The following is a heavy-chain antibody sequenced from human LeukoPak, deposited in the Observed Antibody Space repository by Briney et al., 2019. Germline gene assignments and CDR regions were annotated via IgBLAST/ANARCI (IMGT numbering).Heavy chain of an antibody. CDR3: SRQRSTSTYYFGLDV. D-gene: IGHD6-6*01. V-gene: IGHV6-1*01. Sequence: SQTLSLTCAISGDTFSSNTAAWNWIRQSPSRGLEWLGRTYYRSKWNTDYAASAQNRITINPDTSTNQFSLQLKSATPEDTAVYYCSRQRSTSTYYFGLDVWGQGTTVTVSS. J-gene: IGHJ6*02. CDR2: TYYRSKWNT. CDR1: GDTFSSNTAA.